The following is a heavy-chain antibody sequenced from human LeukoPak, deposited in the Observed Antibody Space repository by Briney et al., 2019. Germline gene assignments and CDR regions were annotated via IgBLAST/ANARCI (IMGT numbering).Heavy chain of an antibody. CDR1: GFTFSTYA. CDR3: ATWSAYYFLSFDY. J-gene: IGHJ4*02. CDR2: ISGSIGIT. D-gene: IGHD3-3*01. Sequence: GGSLRLSCAASGFTFSTYALSWVRQAPAQGLEWVSAISGSIGITYYADSVKGRFTISRDNSKNTLYLQMNSLRAEDTAVYYCATWSAYYFLSFDYWGQGTLVTVSS. V-gene: IGHV3-23*01.